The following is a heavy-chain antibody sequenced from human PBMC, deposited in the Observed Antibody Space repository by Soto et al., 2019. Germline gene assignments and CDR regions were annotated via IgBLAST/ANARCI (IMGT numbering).Heavy chain of an antibody. Sequence: HLVESGGGLVKPGGSLGLSCAAAGFNFRNVWMNWVRQAPGKGLEWVGRMRSKSDGGTIDYAAPVKGRFIISRDDSKNILYLQINSLLIEDTAVYYCVSSPWRGGTEGYWGQGTLVTVSA. J-gene: IGHJ4*02. V-gene: IGHV3-15*07. D-gene: IGHD2-15*01. CDR3: VSSPWRGGTEGY. CDR2: MRSKSDGGTI. CDR1: GFNFRNVW.